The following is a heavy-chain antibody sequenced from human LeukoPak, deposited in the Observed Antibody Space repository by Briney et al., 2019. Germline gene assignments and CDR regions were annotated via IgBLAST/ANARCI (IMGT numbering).Heavy chain of an antibody. V-gene: IGHV4-34*01. Sequence: KPSETLSLTCAVYGGSFSGYYWSWIRQPPGKGLEWIGEINHSGSTNYNPSLKSRVTISVDTSKNQFSLKLSSVTAADTAVYYCARVGDYGGNIVLAHAFDIWGQGTMVTVSS. CDR1: GGSFSGYY. D-gene: IGHD4-23*01. CDR3: ARVGDYGGNIVLAHAFDI. CDR2: INHSGST. J-gene: IGHJ3*02.